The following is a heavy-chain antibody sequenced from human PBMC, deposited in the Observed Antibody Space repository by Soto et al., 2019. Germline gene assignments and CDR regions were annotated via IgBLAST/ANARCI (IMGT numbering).Heavy chain of an antibody. CDR3: ARGPSYYGSGSYYGPNYYYYGMDV. D-gene: IGHD3-10*01. CDR2: INHSGST. J-gene: IGHJ6*02. CDR1: GGYFSGYY. V-gene: IGHV4-34*01. Sequence: SETLSLTCADYGGYFSGYYWSWIRKTTGKGQNLIGEINHSGSTNYNPSLKSRVTISVDTSKNQFSLKLSSVTAADTAVYYCARGPSYYGSGSYYGPNYYYYGMDVWGQGTTVT.